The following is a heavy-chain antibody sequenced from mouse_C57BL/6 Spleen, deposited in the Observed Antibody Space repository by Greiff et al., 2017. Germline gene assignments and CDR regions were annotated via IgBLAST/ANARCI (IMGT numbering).Heavy chain of an antibody. V-gene: IGHV7-3*01. J-gene: IGHJ4*01. CDR3: ASYRNYAMDY. CDR1: GFTFTDYY. Sequence: EVNVVESGGGLVQPGGSLSLSCAASGFTFTDYYMSWVRQPPGKALEWLGFIRNKANGYTTEYSASVKGRFTISRDNSQSILYLQMNALRAEDSATYYCASYRNYAMDYWGQGTSVTVSS. CDR2: IRNKANGYTT.